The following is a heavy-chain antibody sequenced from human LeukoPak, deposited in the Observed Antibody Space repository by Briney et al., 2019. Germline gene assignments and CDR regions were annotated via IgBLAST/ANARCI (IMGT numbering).Heavy chain of an antibody. V-gene: IGHV4-34*01. J-gene: IGHJ4*02. CDR1: VGAFRVYN. D-gene: IGHD3-3*01. CDR2: INQSVIT. Sequence: SETPSLTSAVYVGAFRVYNWGCSCQPPGKGVERSGEINQSVITNYNPSLTSRVTISLYTSKSRFSLSCSSATSAETALFVCARGVVGVIEVRVYYVDYWGQGTLVTVSS. CDR3: ARGVVGVIEVRVYYVDY.